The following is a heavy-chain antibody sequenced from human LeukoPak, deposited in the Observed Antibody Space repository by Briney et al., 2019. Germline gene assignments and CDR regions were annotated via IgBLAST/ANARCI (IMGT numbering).Heavy chain of an antibody. CDR3: ATLKYCSSTSCYELDFDY. D-gene: IGHD2-2*01. CDR2: INPSSGAT. CDR1: GYTFTGYY. Sequence: ASVKVPCKASGYTFTGYYMHWVRQAPGQGLEWMGWINPSSGATNYAQKFQGRVTMTRDTSISTAYMELSRLRSDDTAVYYCATLKYCSSTSCYELDFDYWGQGTLVTVSS. V-gene: IGHV1-2*02. J-gene: IGHJ4*02.